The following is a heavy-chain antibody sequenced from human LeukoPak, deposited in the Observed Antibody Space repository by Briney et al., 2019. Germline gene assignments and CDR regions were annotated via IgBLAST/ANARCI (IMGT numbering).Heavy chain of an antibody. V-gene: IGHV3-66*01. CDR2: IYSGGST. Sequence: GGSLRLSCAASGFTFRSYSMNWVRQAPGKGLEWVSVIYSGGSTYYADSVKGRFTISRDNSKNTLYLQMNSLRAEDTAVYYCARDQYHYYGSGSNFDYWGQGTLVTVSS. CDR3: ARDQYHYYGSGSNFDY. D-gene: IGHD3-10*01. J-gene: IGHJ4*02. CDR1: GFTFRSYS.